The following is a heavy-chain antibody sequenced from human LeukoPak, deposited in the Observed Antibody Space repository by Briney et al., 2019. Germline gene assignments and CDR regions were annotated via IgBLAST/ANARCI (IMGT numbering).Heavy chain of an antibody. D-gene: IGHD6-19*01. J-gene: IGHJ6*03. V-gene: IGHV3-30*02. CDR1: GFTFSSYG. Sequence: GGSLRLSCAASGFTFSSYGMHWVRQAPGKGLEWVAFIRYDGSNKYYADSVKGRFTISRDNAKNSMYLQMNSLRAEDTADYYCVCVAVTLRYYYNYMAVWGKGTTVIVS. CDR3: VCVAVTLRYYYNYMAV. CDR2: IRYDGSNK.